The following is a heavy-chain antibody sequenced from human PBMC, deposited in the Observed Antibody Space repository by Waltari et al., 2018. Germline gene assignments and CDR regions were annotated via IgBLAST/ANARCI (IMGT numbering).Heavy chain of an antibody. V-gene: IGHV3-30*01. CDR3: ARAQRGYSGYARDWLKRYFDY. Sequence: QVQLVESGGGVVQPGRSLRLSCAASGFTFSSYAMHWVRQAPGKGLEWVAVISYEGSNKYYADSVKGRFTISRDNSKNTLYLQMNSLRAEDTAVYYCARAQRGYSGYARDWLKRYFDYWGQGTLVTVSS. D-gene: IGHD5-12*01. J-gene: IGHJ4*02. CDR1: GFTFSSYA. CDR2: ISYEGSNK.